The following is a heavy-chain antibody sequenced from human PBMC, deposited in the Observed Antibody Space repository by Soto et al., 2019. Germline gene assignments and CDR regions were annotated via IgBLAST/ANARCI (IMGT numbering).Heavy chain of an antibody. Sequence: ASVKVSSKSSGYTFTNYSLHWARQAPGQRLEWMGWINAGNGNTKYSQKFQGRVTITRDTSASTAYMELSSLRSEDTAVYYCARVSGYYLPDYWGQGTLVTVSS. CDR2: INAGNGNT. J-gene: IGHJ4*02. V-gene: IGHV1-3*01. CDR3: ARVSGYYLPDY. CDR1: GYTFTNYS. D-gene: IGHD5-12*01.